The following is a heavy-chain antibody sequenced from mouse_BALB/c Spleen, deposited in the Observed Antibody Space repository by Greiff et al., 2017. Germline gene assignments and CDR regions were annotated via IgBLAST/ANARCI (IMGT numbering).Heavy chain of an antibody. CDR3: ARNLYDYDWFAY. Sequence: VQLKESGPSLVNPSQTLSLTCSVTGDSITSGYWNWIRKFPGNKLEYMGYISYSGSTYYNPSLKSRISITRDTSKNQYYLQLNSVTTEDTATYYCARNLYDYDWFAYWGQGTLVTVSA. V-gene: IGHV3-8*02. CDR2: ISYSGST. D-gene: IGHD2-4*01. J-gene: IGHJ3*01. CDR1: GDSITSGY.